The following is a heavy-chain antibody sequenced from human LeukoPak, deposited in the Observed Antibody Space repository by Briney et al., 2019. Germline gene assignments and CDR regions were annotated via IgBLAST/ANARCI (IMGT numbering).Heavy chain of an antibody. CDR1: GGSFSGYY. D-gene: IGHD3-10*01. CDR3: ASLSGYYGSGSYSPDY. CDR2: IKHSGST. V-gene: IGHV4-34*01. Sequence: SETLSLTCAVYGGSFSGYYWSWIRQPPGKGRGWIGEIKHSGSTNYNPSLKSRVTISVDTSKNQFSLKLSSVTAADTAVYYCASLSGYYGSGSYSPDYWGQGTLVTVSS. J-gene: IGHJ4*02.